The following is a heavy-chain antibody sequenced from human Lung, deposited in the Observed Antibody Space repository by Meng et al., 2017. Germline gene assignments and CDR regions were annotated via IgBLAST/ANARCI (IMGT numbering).Heavy chain of an antibody. D-gene: IGHD6-13*01. Sequence: QGRLAQSGADVKKPGASVKVSCKPSGYNFPDYNIHWGRQAPGQGLEVMGRIDPKNGDTHYEQKFQGRVTMTGDTSISTAYMDLSGLRSDDTAVYYCARDEDISAAGKLFGDYWGQGTLVTVSS. CDR3: ARDEDISAAGKLFGDY. V-gene: IGHV1-2*06. CDR1: GYNFPDYN. J-gene: IGHJ4*02. CDR2: IDPKNGDT.